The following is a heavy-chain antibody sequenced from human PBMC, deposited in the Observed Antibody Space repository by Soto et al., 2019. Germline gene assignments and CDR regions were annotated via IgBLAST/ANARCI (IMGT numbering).Heavy chain of an antibody. CDR2: IYYRGNA. Sequence: QLQLQESGPGLVKPSETLSLTCSVSADSINSDKYYWGWIRQPPGKGLEWIGSIYYRGNAYYNPSLQTRVTISLDKSKSQFSLKLNSVTAADSAVYFCARLEGLATISYYFDFWGPGALVTVSS. CDR1: ADSINSDKYY. D-gene: IGHD3-9*01. J-gene: IGHJ4*02. CDR3: ARLEGLATISYYFDF. V-gene: IGHV4-39*01.